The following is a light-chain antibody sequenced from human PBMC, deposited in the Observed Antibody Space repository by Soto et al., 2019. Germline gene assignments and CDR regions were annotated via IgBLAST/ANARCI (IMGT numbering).Light chain of an antibody. Sequence: DIQMTQSPSSLSASVGDRVTITCRASQSISSSLNWYQQKPGKAPKLLIYAASSLQSGVTSRLSGSGSGTDFTLTISRLQPEDFATYYCQQSYSTPRTFGQGTKVEIK. CDR3: QQSYSTPRT. V-gene: IGKV1-39*01. CDR1: QSISSS. J-gene: IGKJ1*01. CDR2: AAS.